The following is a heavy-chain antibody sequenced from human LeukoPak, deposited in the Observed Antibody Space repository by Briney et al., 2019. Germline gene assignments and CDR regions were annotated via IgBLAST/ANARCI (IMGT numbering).Heavy chain of an antibody. CDR1: GFTVSSNY. CDR3: AGSPYDSSGYYYLY. V-gene: IGHV3-53*01. Sequence: PGGSLRLSCAASGFTVSSNYMSWVRQAPGKGLEWVSVIYSGGSTYYADSVKGRFTISRDNSKNTLYLQMNSLRAEDTAVYYCAGSPYDSSGYYYLYWGQGTLVTVSS. CDR2: IYSGGST. J-gene: IGHJ4*02. D-gene: IGHD3-22*01.